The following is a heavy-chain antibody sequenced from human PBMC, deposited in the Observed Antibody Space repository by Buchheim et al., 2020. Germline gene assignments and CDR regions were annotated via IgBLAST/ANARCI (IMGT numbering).Heavy chain of an antibody. J-gene: IGHJ4*02. Sequence: EVQLVESGGGLVQPGGSLRLSCAASGFTVSSNYMSWVRQAPGKGLEWVSVIYSGGSTYYADSVKGRFTISRDNSKNTLYLQMNSLRAEDTAVYYCARDRDYYDSSGYYPFDYWGQGTL. CDR1: GFTVSSNY. CDR3: ARDRDYYDSSGYYPFDY. D-gene: IGHD3-22*01. V-gene: IGHV3-66*01. CDR2: IYSGGST.